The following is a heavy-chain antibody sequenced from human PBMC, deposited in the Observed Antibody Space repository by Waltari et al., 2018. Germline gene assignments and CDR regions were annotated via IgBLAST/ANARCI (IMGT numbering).Heavy chain of an antibody. J-gene: IGHJ5*02. CDR1: GGSFNSHY. CDR3: ARKLYCSGGVCHSWVDNWFDP. CDR2: ISHGGGT. Sequence: QVQLHQWGAGLLKPSETLSLTCGVYGGSFNSHYWIWLRQPPGKGLEWIGEISHGGGTSYNPSRRRRAIISVDTSKNQFSLKLTSVTAADTAVYYCARKLYCSGGVCHSWVDNWFDPWGQGTLVTVSS. V-gene: IGHV4-34*01. D-gene: IGHD2-15*01.